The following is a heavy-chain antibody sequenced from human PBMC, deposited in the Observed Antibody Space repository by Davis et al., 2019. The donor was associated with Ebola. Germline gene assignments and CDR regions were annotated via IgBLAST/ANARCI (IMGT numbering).Heavy chain of an antibody. V-gene: IGHV4-59*02. CDR3: ARAMGATSPLAY. Sequence: MPGGSLRLSCTVSGESVSTFYWTWIRQPPGKGLEWIGYIYNSGSTNYNPSLKSRVTISVDTSKNQFSLKLSSVTGADTAVYYCARAMGATSPLAYWGQGTLVTVSS. J-gene: IGHJ4*02. D-gene: IGHD1-26*01. CDR1: GESVSTFY. CDR2: IYNSGST.